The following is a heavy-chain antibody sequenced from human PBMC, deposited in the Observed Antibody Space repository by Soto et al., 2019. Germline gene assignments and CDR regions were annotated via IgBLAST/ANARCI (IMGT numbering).Heavy chain of an antibody. D-gene: IGHD5-18*01. CDR3: AKGEDSYGFTRFDY. Sequence: GSLRLSCVASGFTFRNCAINWVRQAPGKGLEWVSGISGSGVDTYYPDSLKGRFTISRDNSKNTVYLQINSLRAEDTALYYCAKGEDSYGFTRFDYWGQGTLVTVSS. J-gene: IGHJ4*02. CDR2: ISGSGVDT. V-gene: IGHV3-23*01. CDR1: GFTFRNCA.